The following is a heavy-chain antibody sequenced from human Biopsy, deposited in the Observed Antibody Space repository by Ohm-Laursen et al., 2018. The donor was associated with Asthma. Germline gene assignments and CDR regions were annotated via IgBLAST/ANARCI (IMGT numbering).Heavy chain of an antibody. CDR3: ARAVSSSSYWYFDL. J-gene: IGHJ2*01. CDR1: GDAMSTSGSY. V-gene: IGHV4-39*02. Sequence: TLSLTCIVSGDAMSTSGSYWGWIRQSPGKGLEWIGSIYYSSRTYYNPSLESRVTISADTSKNHFSLKVTSVTAADTAVYYCARAVSSSSYWYFDLWGRGDLVTVSS. D-gene: IGHD6-6*01. CDR2: IYYSSRT.